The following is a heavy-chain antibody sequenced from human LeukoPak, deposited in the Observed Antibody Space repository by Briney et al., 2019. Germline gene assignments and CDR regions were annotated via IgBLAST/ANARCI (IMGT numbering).Heavy chain of an antibody. D-gene: IGHD3-3*01. CDR3: ARNLDLSGYYMWFDP. J-gene: IGHJ5*02. CDR1: GFTFTNYD. V-gene: IGHV1-8*01. Sequence: GASVKVSCKASGFTFTNYDINWMRQATGQGPEWMGWMNPKSGSAGYAQKFQGRVTMTRNTSISTAYMELSSLRPEDTAIYYCARNLDLSGYYMWFDPWGQGTLVTVSS. CDR2: MNPKSGSA.